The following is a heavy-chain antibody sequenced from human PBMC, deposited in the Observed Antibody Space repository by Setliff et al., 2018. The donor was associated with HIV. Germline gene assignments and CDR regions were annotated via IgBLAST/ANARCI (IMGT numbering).Heavy chain of an antibody. J-gene: IGHJ3*01. CDR2: IQYSDSS. D-gene: IGHD3-9*01. Sequence: PSETLSLTCTVSGGSMSNYYWSWIRQPPGKRLEWIASIQYSDSSHYTPSLQSRVTMSVDTSTKQFSLYLSAVNETDTAVYYCARSGYTSGFDWVFGAFGVWGQGKLVTVSS. CDR1: GGSMSNYY. CDR3: ARSGYTSGFDWVFGAFGV. V-gene: IGHV4-59*01.